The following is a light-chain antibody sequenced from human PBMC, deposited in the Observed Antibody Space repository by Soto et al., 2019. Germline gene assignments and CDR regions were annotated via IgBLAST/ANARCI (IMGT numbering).Light chain of an antibody. Sequence: QSALTQPPSASGSFGQSVTISCTGTSSDVGGYNYVSWYQQHPGKAPKLMIYEVSERPSGVPDRFSGFKSGNTASLTVSGLQADDEADYYCSSYSGTNYHYVFGTGTKVTVL. V-gene: IGLV2-8*01. J-gene: IGLJ1*01. CDR1: SSDVGGYNY. CDR2: EVS. CDR3: SSYSGTNYHYV.